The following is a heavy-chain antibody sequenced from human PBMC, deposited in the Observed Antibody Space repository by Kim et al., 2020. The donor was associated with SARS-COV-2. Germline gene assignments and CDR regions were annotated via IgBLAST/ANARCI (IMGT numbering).Heavy chain of an antibody. D-gene: IGHD3-22*01. Sequence: SVKVSCKASGGTFSSYAISWVRQAPGQGLEWMGGIIPIFGTANYAQKFQGRVTITADESTSTAYMELSSLRSEDTAVYYCAGLSITMIVEAYYFDYWGQGTLVTVPS. CDR3: AGLSITMIVEAYYFDY. V-gene: IGHV1-69*13. CDR1: GGTFSSYA. CDR2: IIPIFGTA. J-gene: IGHJ4*02.